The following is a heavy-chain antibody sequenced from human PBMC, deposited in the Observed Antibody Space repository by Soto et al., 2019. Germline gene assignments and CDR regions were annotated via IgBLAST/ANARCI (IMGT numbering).Heavy chain of an antibody. V-gene: IGHV1-69*13. Sequence: GASVKVSCKASGGTFSSYAISWVRQAPGQGLEWMGGIIPIFGTANYAQKFQGRVTITADESTSTAYMELSSLRSEDTAVYYCARDKGYYGSGSYYNGDYYYYGMDVWGQGTTVTVSS. D-gene: IGHD3-10*01. CDR3: ARDKGYYGSGSYYNGDYYYYGMDV. J-gene: IGHJ6*02. CDR2: IIPIFGTA. CDR1: GGTFSSYA.